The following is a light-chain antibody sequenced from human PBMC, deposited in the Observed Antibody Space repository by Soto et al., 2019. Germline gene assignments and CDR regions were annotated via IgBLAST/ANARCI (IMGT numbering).Light chain of an antibody. CDR2: AGS. CDR1: QSISTY. CDR3: QQSYSSPYT. V-gene: IGKV1-39*01. Sequence: DIPMTQSPSSLSASVGDRVTISCRASQSISTYLNWYRQKPGKAPELLIYAGSSLQSGVPSRFSGSGSGTDFTLTISSLQPEDFSTYFCQQSYSSPYTFGQGTKLEIK. J-gene: IGKJ2*01.